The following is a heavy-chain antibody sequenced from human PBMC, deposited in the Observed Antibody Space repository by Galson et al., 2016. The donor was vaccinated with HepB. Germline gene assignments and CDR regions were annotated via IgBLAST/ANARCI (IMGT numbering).Heavy chain of an antibody. Sequence: SLRLSCAASGFSFSSYAMHWVRQAPGKGLEWVAVISYDGSKKYYTDSVKGRFTISRDNSKNTLYLQMNSLRTEDTAVYYCARGLDATMGGGWHYGMDVWGQGTTVTVSS. D-gene: IGHD5-18*01. V-gene: IGHV3-30-3*01. J-gene: IGHJ6*02. CDR3: ARGLDATMGGGWHYGMDV. CDR2: ISYDGSKK. CDR1: GFSFSSYA.